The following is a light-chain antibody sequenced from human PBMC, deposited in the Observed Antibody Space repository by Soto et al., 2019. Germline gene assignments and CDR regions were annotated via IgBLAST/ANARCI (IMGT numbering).Light chain of an antibody. CDR3: QQYYSTPT. CDR2: WAS. V-gene: IGKV4-1*01. J-gene: IGKJ3*01. CDR1: QSVLYSSNNKNY. Sequence: DIVMTQSPDSLAVSLGERATINCKSSQSVLYSSNNKNYLAWYQQKPGQPPKLLIYWASTRESGVPDRFSGSGSGTHFTLTLSSLQAEDVAVYYCQQYYSTPTFGPGTKVDIK.